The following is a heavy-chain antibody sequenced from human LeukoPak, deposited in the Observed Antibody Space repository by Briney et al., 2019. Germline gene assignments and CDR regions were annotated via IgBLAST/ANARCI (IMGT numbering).Heavy chain of an antibody. D-gene: IGHD1-26*01. Sequence: SETLSLTCTVSGGSISSYYWSWIRQPPGKGLEWIGYIYYSGSTNYNPSLKSRVTISVDTSKNQFPLKLSSVTAADTAVYYCARDVGATTDAFDIWGQGTMVTVSS. V-gene: IGHV4-59*12. J-gene: IGHJ3*02. CDR2: IYYSGST. CDR3: ARDVGATTDAFDI. CDR1: GGSISSYY.